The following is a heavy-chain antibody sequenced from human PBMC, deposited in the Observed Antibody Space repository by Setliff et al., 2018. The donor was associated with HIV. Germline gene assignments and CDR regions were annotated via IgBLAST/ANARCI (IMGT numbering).Heavy chain of an antibody. Sequence: SETLSLTCTVAGGSISSHYWSWIRQPPGKGLEWIGYIYYSGSTNYNPSLKSRVTISVDTSKNQFSLKLSSVTAADTAVYYCARGSLYYDFWSGSSYFDYWGQGTLVTVSS. CDR1: GGSISSHY. J-gene: IGHJ4*02. D-gene: IGHD3-3*01. V-gene: IGHV4-59*11. CDR3: ARGSLYYDFWSGSSYFDY. CDR2: IYYSGST.